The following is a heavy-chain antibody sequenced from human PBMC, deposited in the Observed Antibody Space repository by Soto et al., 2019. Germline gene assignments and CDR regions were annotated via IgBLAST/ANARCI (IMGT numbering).Heavy chain of an antibody. Sequence: QVQLVQSGAEVKKPGSSGKVSCTSSGGTFSSYAYSWVRQAPGQGLEWMGGIIPVFGTATSAQNFQGRLTITADESTRTAYMELSSLRSEDTAVYYCARSHSVLGDFYYGMDVWGQGTTVTVSS. D-gene: IGHD4-4*01. CDR2: IIPVFGTA. CDR3: ARSHSVLGDFYYGMDV. CDR1: GGTFSSYA. V-gene: IGHV1-69*01. J-gene: IGHJ6*02.